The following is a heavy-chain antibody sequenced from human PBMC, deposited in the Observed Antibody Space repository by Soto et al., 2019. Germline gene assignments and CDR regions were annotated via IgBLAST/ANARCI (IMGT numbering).Heavy chain of an antibody. D-gene: IGHD3-16*01. J-gene: IGHJ4*02. V-gene: IGHV4-34*01. CDR2: ISYRGTT. CDR1: GGSFHGYS. CDR3: ARALLGFSYGYGGYFDP. Sequence: SETLSLTCNVSGGSFHGYSWSWFRQTSGKGLEWIGDISYRGTTSYSPSLKSRLMISLDTSNNQFSLEVASVTAADTAVYYCARALLGFSYGYGGYFDPWGPGTLVTVSS.